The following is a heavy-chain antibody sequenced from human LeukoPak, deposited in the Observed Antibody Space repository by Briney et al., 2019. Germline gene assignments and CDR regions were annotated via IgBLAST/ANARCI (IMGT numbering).Heavy chain of an antibody. J-gene: IGHJ4*02. V-gene: IGHV1-2*02. CDR2: INPNSGGT. CDR1: GYTFTGYY. Sequence: ASVKVSCKASGYTFTGYYMHWVRQAPGQGLEWMGWINPNSGGTNYAQKFQGRVTMTRDTSISTAYMELSRLRFDDTAVYYCARDSNYYGSGSYAGYWGQGTLVTVSS. CDR3: ARDSNYYGSGSYAGY. D-gene: IGHD3-10*01.